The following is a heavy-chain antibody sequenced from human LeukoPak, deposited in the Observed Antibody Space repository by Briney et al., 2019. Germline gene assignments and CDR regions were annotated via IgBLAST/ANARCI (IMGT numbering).Heavy chain of an antibody. CDR1: GFSVSNNY. D-gene: IGHD5-18*01. J-gene: IGHJ4*02. V-gene: IGHV3-53*01. CDR3: ARGSGYSYGFPDY. Sequence: GGSLRLSCAASGFSVSNNYMSWVRQAPGKGLEWVSVIYSGDITYYTDSVKGRFTISRDNSKNTLYLQMNSLRAEDAAVYYCARGSGYSYGFPDYWGQGTLVTVSS. CDR2: IYSGDIT.